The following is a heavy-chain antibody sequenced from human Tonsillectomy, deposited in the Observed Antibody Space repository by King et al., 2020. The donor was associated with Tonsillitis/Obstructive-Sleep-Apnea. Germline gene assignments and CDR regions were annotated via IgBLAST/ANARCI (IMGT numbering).Heavy chain of an antibody. J-gene: IGHJ6*03. D-gene: IGHD2-2*02. CDR2: ISYDGSNK. Sequence: VQLVESGGGVVQPGRSLRLSCAASGFTFSSYGMHWVRQAPGKGLEWVAVISYDGSNKYYADSVKGRFTISRDNSKNTLYLQMNSLRAEDTAVYYCAKEVVPAAIQGHYMDVWGKGTTVTVSS. CDR3: AKEVVPAAIQGHYMDV. V-gene: IGHV3-30*18. CDR1: GFTFSSYG.